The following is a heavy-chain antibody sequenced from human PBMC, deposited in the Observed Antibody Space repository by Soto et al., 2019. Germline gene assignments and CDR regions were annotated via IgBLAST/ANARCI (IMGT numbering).Heavy chain of an antibody. Sequence: QVQLVESGGGVVQPGRSLRLSCAASGFTFNNYGMHWVRQAPGKGLEWLAVIWNDGSNSSYANSVKGRFTISRDNSKNTLSRQMSSLRAEDTGVYYCARRQIPPPTRGAANARGAMEVWGQGTTVTVSS. D-gene: IGHD6-13*01. CDR1: GFTFNNYG. CDR2: IWNDGSNS. CDR3: ARRQIPPPTRGAANARGAMEV. V-gene: IGHV3-33*01. J-gene: IGHJ6*02.